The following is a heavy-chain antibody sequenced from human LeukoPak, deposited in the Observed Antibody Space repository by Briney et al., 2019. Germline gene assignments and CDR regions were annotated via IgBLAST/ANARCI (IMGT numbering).Heavy chain of an antibody. CDR3: ARVARRYYGSGSPDWYLDL. CDR1: GRSLSSYY. Sequence: SQTLSLTCTVSGRSLSSYYSSWVRQPPGKGLEWIGYIYYSGRTNFNPSLTRRVPISVDTSKNQSSLKLSSVTAADTAVYYCARVARRYYGSGSPDWYLDLWGRGTLVTVSS. J-gene: IGHJ2*01. D-gene: IGHD3-10*01. V-gene: IGHV4-59*01. CDR2: IYYSGRT.